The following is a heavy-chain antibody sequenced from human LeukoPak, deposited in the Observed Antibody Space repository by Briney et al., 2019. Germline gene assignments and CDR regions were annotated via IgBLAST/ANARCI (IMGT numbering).Heavy chain of an antibody. CDR3: AHRQSYGFDS. CDR1: GFSLSTSGVG. V-gene: IGHV2-5*02. Sequence: ESGPTLVKPTQTLTLTCTFSGFSLSTSGVGVGWIRQPPGKALEWLALIYWDDDKRYRPSLKTRLTITKDTSRNQVALTMTNMDPVDTATYYCAHRQSYGFDSWGQGTLVTVSS. J-gene: IGHJ4*02. CDR2: IYWDDDK. D-gene: IGHD3-10*01.